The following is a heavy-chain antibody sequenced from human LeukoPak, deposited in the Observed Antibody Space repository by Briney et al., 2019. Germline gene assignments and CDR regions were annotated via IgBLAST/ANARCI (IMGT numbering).Heavy chain of an antibody. CDR2: ISSSSSYI. D-gene: IGHD3-10*01. J-gene: IGHJ4*02. CDR3: ARSAYYYGSGSYYKRPAHFDY. CDR1: GFTFSSYS. V-gene: IGHV3-21*04. Sequence: GGSLRLSCAASGFTFSSYSMNWVRQAPGKGLEWVSSISSSSSYIYYADSVKGRFTISRDNAKNSLYLQMNSLRAEDTAVYYCARSAYYYGSGSYYKRPAHFDYWGQGTLVTVSS.